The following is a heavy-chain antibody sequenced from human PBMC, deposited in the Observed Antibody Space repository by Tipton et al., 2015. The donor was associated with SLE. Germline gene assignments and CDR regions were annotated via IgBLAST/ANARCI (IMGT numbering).Heavy chain of an antibody. D-gene: IGHD3-3*01. CDR1: GGSFSGYY. CDR2: INHSGST. Sequence: TLSLTCAVYGGSFSGYYWSWIRQPPGKGLEWIGEINHSGSTNYNPSLKSRVTISVDTSKNQFSLKLSSVTAADTAVYYCARVKSIFGVVIIDYWGQGTLVTVSS. CDR3: ARVKSIFGVVIIDY. V-gene: IGHV4-34*01. J-gene: IGHJ4*02.